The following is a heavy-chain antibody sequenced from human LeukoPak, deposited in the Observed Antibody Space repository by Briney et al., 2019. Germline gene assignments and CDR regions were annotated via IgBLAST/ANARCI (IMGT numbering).Heavy chain of an antibody. CDR3: WYAPDY. CDR1: GFTFSTAW. V-gene: IGHV3-15*01. J-gene: IGHJ4*02. Sequence: GGSLRLSCAASGFTFSTAWVSWVRQAPGKGLEWVGRIKSKTDGGTTEYAAPVKGRFTISRDDSKNTLYLQMDSLIIDDTAVYYCWYAPDYWGQGTLVTVSS. D-gene: IGHD6-13*01. CDR2: IKSKTDGGTT.